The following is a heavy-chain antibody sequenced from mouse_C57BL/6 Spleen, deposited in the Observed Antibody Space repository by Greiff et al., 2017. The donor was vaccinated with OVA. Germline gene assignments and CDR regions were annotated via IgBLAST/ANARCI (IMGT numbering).Heavy chain of an antibody. CDR2: ISSGGSYT. Sequence: EVKVEESGGDLVKPGGSLKLSCAASGFTFSSYGMSWVRQTPDKRLEWVATISSGGSYTYYPDSVKGRFTISRDNAKNTLYLQMSRLKSEDTAMNDCARQTLPYGNYDAMDYWGQGTSVTVSS. J-gene: IGHJ4*01. D-gene: IGHD2-1*01. CDR1: GFTFSSYG. V-gene: IGHV5-6*02. CDR3: ARQTLPYGNYDAMDY.